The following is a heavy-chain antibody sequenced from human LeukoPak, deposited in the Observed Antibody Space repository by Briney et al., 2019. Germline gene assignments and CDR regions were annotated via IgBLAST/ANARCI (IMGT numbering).Heavy chain of an antibody. Sequence: PGGSLRLSCAASGFTFSSYGMHWVRQAPGKGLEWVAVIWYDGSNKYYADSVKGRFTISRDNSKNTLYLQMNSLRAEDTAVYYCARDVSYCVRSLCYYYCGMDVWGQGTTVTVSS. CDR1: GFTFSSYG. J-gene: IGHJ6*02. CDR3: ARDVSYCVRSLCYYYCGMDV. D-gene: IGHD1-26*01. CDR2: IWYDGSNK. V-gene: IGHV3-33*01.